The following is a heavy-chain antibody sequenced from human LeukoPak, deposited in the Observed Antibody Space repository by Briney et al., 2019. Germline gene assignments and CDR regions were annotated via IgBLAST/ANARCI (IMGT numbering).Heavy chain of an antibody. D-gene: IGHD3-10*01. CDR1: GFTLSSYA. CDR3: ASFMYGSGSYHGN. CDR2: ISDNGGRT. J-gene: IGHJ4*02. V-gene: IGHV3-23*01. Sequence: GGSLRLPCAAFGFTLSSYAMSWVRQAPGKGLEWVSVISDNGGRTYYADSVKGRFTISRDNSKNTLYLQMNSLRVEDTAVYYCASFMYGSGSYHGNWGQGTLVTVSS.